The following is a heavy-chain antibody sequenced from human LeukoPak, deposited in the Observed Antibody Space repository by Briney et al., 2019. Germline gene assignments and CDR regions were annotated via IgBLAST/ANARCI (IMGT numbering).Heavy chain of an antibody. CDR3: AKDAMAVAGNVNRFDP. CDR2: ISGSGGST. CDR1: GFTFDTYA. V-gene: IGHV3-23*01. D-gene: IGHD6-19*01. Sequence: PGGSLRLSCAASGFTFDTYAMNWVRQAPGKGLEWVSVISGSGGSTYYADSVKGRFTISRDNSRNTLYLQMNSLRAEDTALYYCAKDAMAVAGNVNRFDPWGQGTLVTVSS. J-gene: IGHJ5*02.